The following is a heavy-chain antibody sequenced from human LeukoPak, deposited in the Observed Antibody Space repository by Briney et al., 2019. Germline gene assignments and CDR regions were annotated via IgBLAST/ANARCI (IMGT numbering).Heavy chain of an antibody. J-gene: IGHJ1*01. V-gene: IGHV4-34*01. CDR2: INHSGST. CDR3: ARDDNRNDFYGDYRYFHH. Sequence: SETLSLTCAVYGGSFSGYYWSWIRQPPGKGLEWIGEINHSGSTNYNPSLKSRVTISVDTSKNQFSLRLRSVTAADTAVYYCARDDNRNDFYGDYRYFHHWGQGTLVTVSS. D-gene: IGHD4-17*01. CDR1: GGSFSGYY.